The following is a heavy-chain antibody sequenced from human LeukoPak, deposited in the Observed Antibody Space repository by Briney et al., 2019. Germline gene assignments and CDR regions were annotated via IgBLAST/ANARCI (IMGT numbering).Heavy chain of an antibody. CDR2: INNVGSHI. J-gene: IGHJ6*03. CDR3: ARAKVITMVRGVTGSYYYYYMDV. Sequence: GGSLRLSCAASGFTFSSSAMNWVRQAPGKGLEWVSSINNVGSHIYYVDSVKGRFTISRDNAKNSLYLQMNSLRAEDTAVYYCARAKVITMVRGVTGSYYYYYMDVWGKGTTVTVSS. D-gene: IGHD3-10*01. V-gene: IGHV3-21*01. CDR1: GFTFSSSA.